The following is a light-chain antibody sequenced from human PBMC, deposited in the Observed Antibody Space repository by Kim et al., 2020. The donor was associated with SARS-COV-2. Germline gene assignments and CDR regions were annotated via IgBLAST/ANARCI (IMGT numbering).Light chain of an antibody. CDR3: QQANSFPYT. Sequence: DIQMTQSSSSVSASVGDRVTITCRASQGISSWLDWYQQKPGKAPKLLIYGASSLQSGVPSRFSGSGSGTDFTLTISSLQPEDFATYYCQQANSFPYTFGQGTKLEI. V-gene: IGKV1-12*01. CDR2: GAS. CDR1: QGISSW. J-gene: IGKJ2*01.